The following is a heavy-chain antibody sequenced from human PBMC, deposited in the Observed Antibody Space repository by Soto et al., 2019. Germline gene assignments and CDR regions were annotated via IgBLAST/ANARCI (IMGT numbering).Heavy chain of an antibody. CDR3: ARPRGYSSSSWGNWFDP. CDR1: GYSFTSYL. Sequence: PGESLKISCKGSGYSFTSYLIGWVRQMPGKGLEWMGIIYPGASDTRYSPSFQGQVTISADKSISTAYLQWSSLKASDTAMYYCARPRGYSSSSWGNWFDPWGQGTLVTVSS. CDR2: IYPGASDT. J-gene: IGHJ5*02. V-gene: IGHV5-51*01. D-gene: IGHD6-13*01.